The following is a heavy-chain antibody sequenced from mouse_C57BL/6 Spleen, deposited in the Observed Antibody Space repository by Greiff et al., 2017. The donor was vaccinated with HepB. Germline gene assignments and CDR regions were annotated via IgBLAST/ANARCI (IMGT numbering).Heavy chain of an antibody. CDR2: IYPSDSET. Sequence: VQLQQPGAELVRPGSSVKLSCKASGYTFTSYWMDWVKQRPGQGLEWIGNIYPSDSETHYNQKFKDKATLTVDKSSSTAYMQLSSLTSEDSAVYYCARGGGHRYYFDYWGQGTTLTVSS. V-gene: IGHV1-61*01. CDR1: GYTFTSYW. J-gene: IGHJ2*01. CDR3: ARGGGHRYYFDY.